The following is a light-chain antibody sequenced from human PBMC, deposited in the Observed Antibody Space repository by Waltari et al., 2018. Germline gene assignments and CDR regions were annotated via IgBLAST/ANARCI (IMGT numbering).Light chain of an antibody. CDR1: QSVFSSY. Sequence: ILLTQFPGTLSLSPGETATFSCRASQSVFSSYIGWYPQKPGQAPRLLIYGASNRATDIPDRFSGSGSGTDFTLTISRLEPEDFAVYYCQVYGSSPLTFGGGTKVEI. CDR2: GAS. V-gene: IGKV3-20*01. CDR3: QVYGSSPLT. J-gene: IGKJ4*01.